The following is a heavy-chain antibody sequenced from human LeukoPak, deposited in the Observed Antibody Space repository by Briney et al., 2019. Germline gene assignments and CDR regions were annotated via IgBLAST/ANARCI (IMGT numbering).Heavy chain of an antibody. J-gene: IGHJ5*02. CDR2: IYYSGST. V-gene: IGHV4-59*01. CDR3: ARFTPQGYGWGGYNRFDP. D-gene: IGHD3-16*01. CDR1: GGSFSGYY. Sequence: KSSETLSLTCAVYGGSFSGYYWSWIRQPPGKGLEWIGYIYYSGSTNYNPSLKSRVTISVDTSKNQFSLNLTSVTAADTAVYYCARFTPQGYGWGGYNRFDPWGQGTLVTVSS.